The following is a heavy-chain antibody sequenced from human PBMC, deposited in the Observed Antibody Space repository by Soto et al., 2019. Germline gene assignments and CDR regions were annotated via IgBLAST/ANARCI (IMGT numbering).Heavy chain of an antibody. CDR3: ARHGGELSLPFDY. CDR2: IYYSGST. D-gene: IGHD3-16*02. Sequence: QVQLQESGPGLVKPSLTLSLTCTVSGGSISSGGYYWSWIRQHPGKGPEWIGYIYYSGSTYYNPSLKGRVTISVDTSKNHFSLKLSSVTAADTAVYYCARHGGELSLPFDYWGQGILVTVSS. J-gene: IGHJ4*02. CDR1: GGSISSGGYY. V-gene: IGHV4-31*03.